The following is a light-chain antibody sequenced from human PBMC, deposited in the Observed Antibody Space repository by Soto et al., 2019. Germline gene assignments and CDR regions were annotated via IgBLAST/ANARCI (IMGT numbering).Light chain of an antibody. CDR2: DVN. J-gene: IGLJ1*01. CDR1: TTDIDNYDS. CDR3: SLYSSSGSLI. V-gene: IGLV2-18*01. Sequence: QSVLTQPPSVSGSPGQSGTISFTATTTDIDNYDSVSRYQQSPATAPKLIIYDVNKRPSGARDRFSGPTSGNTAYLTISGLQAEDETDYFCSLYSSSGSLIFGPGTKVTVL.